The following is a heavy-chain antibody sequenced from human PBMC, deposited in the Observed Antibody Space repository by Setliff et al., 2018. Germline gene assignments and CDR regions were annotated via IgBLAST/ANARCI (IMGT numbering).Heavy chain of an antibody. CDR1: GGSISSSNW. D-gene: IGHD6-19*01. J-gene: IGHJ6*02. CDR2: IYHSGST. Sequence: SETLSLTCAVSGGSISSSNWWSWVRQPPGKGLEWIGEIYHSGSTNYNPPLKSRVTISVDKSKNQFSLKLSSVTAADTAVYYCTSHSSGWYRGGYGMDVWGQGTTVTVSS. CDR3: TSHSSGWYRGGYGMDV. V-gene: IGHV4-4*02.